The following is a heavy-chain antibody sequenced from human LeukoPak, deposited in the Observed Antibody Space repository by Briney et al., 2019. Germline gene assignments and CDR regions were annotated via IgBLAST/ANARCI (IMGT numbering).Heavy chain of an antibody. CDR3: ARDLSSSWYTPSYNWFDP. Sequence: ASVKVSCKASGYTFTSYAMNWVRQAPGQGLEWMGWINTNTGNPTYAQGFTGRFVFSLDTSVSTAYLQISSLKAGDTAVYYCARDLSSSWYTPSYNWFDPWGQGTLVTVSS. D-gene: IGHD6-13*01. CDR2: INTNTGNP. CDR1: GYTFTSYA. V-gene: IGHV7-4-1*02. J-gene: IGHJ5*02.